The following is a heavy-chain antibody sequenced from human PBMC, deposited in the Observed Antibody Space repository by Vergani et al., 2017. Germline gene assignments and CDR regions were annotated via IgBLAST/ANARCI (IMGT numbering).Heavy chain of an antibody. V-gene: IGHV4-34*01. D-gene: IGHD4-11*01. CDR2: IDHTGRP. J-gene: IGHJ6*03. CDR3: ARVNTETNGHLYYYYYMDV. CDR1: GGSFTSYH. Sequence: QVQLQQWGGGLLKPSETLSLTCVVNGGSFTSYHWTWIRQSPGEGLEWVGDIDHTGRPDYNPSLNSRLTISVDKSRNQFSLTLNSVTATDTAIYFCARVNTETNGHLYYYYYMDVWGQGTAVTVS.